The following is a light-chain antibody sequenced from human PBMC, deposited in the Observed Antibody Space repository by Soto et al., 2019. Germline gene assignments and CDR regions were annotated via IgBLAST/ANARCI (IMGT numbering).Light chain of an antibody. CDR1: SSDVGTFKY. CDR3: TSYEICNPPPYV. Sequence: QSVLTQPASVSGSPGQSITISCTGASSDVGTFKYVSWYQQHPGRAPKLMIYEVSNRPSGISNRFSGSKSAYTASLTISGLQSEDLAFYYCTSYEICNPPPYVVLTGTKLPV. V-gene: IGLV2-14*01. J-gene: IGLJ1*01. CDR2: EVS.